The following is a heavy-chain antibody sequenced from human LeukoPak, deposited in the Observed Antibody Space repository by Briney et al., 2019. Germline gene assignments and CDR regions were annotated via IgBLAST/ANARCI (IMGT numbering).Heavy chain of an antibody. Sequence: GGSLRLSCAASGFTFNGSAMHWVRQASGKGLEWVGRIRSKANSYATAYAASVKGRFTISRDDSKNTAYLQMNSLKTEDTAVYYCTRYHCSSTSCYPFGDYWGQGTLVTVSS. CDR3: TRYHCSSTSCYPFGDY. D-gene: IGHD2-2*01. CDR2: IRSKANSYAT. V-gene: IGHV3-73*01. J-gene: IGHJ4*02. CDR1: GFTFNGSA.